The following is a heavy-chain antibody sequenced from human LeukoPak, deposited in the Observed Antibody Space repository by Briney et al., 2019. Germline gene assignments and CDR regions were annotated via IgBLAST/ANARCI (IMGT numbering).Heavy chain of an antibody. CDR2: ITSSGGGT. J-gene: IGHJ4*02. V-gene: IGHV3-23*01. CDR1: GFTFSSFA. D-gene: IGHD1-26*01. CDR3: AKQIVGATSNDIDY. Sequence: GGSLRLSCAATGFTFSSFAMTWVRQAPGKGLEWVSSITSSGGGTYYADSVKGRFTISRDNSQNTLYLQMNSLRADDTAVYFCAKQIVGATSNDIDYWGQGTLVTVSS.